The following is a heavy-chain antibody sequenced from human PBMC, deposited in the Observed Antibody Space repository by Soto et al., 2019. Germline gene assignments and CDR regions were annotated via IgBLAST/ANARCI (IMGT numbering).Heavy chain of an antibody. CDR1: GGSFSGYY. Sequence: SETLSLTCAVYGGSFSGYYWSWIRQPPGKGLEWIGEINHSGSTNYNPSLKSRVTISVDTSKNQFSLKLSSVTAADTAVYYCVRGPYHPYDFWSGYYLYYFDYWGQGTLVTVSS. V-gene: IGHV4-34*01. CDR3: VRGPYHPYDFWSGYYLYYFDY. D-gene: IGHD3-3*01. J-gene: IGHJ4*02. CDR2: INHSGST.